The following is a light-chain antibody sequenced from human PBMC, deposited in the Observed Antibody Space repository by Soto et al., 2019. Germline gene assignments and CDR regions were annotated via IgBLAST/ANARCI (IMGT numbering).Light chain of an antibody. J-gene: IGKJ4*01. V-gene: IGKV3-20*01. CDR1: QSVNNRK. CDR2: GAS. Sequence: EIVLTQSPGTLSLSPGERATLSCRASQSVNNRKLAWYQQKPGQAPRLLIYGASSRATGIPDMFSGSGSGTDFTLTISRLEPEDFAVYYCQQYGSTPLTFGGGTKVEIK. CDR3: QQYGSTPLT.